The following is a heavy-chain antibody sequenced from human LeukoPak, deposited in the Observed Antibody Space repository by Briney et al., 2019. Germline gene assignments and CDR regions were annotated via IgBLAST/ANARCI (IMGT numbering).Heavy chain of an antibody. CDR3: ARVSPMPFNPSPADY. CDR1: GYTFTSYY. V-gene: IGHV1-46*01. J-gene: IGHJ4*02. D-gene: IGHD2-2*01. CDR2: INPSGGST. Sequence: ASVKVSCKASGYTFTSYYMHWARQAPGQGLEWMGIINPSGGSTSYAQKFQGRVTMTRDTSTSTVYMELSSLRSEDTAVYYCARVSPMPFNPSPADYWGQGTLVTVSS.